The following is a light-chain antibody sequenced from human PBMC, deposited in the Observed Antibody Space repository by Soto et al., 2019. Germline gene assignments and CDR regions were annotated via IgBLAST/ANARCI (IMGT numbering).Light chain of an antibody. J-gene: IGKJ4*01. Sequence: IQMTQSPSSLSESVGDTVSITCRASQGISSYLAWYQQKPGKAPKLLIYAASTLQSGVPSRFSGSGSGTDFTLTISCLQSEDFATYYCQQYYSYPLTFGGGTKV. CDR2: AAS. V-gene: IGKV1-8*01. CDR1: QGISSY. CDR3: QQYYSYPLT.